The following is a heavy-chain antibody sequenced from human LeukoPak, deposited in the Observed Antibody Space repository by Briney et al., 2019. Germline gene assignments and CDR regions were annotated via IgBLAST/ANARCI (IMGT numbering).Heavy chain of an antibody. J-gene: IGHJ4*02. D-gene: IGHD2-2*01. V-gene: IGHV1-18*01. CDR1: GYTFTNYG. Sequence: VASAKVSCKASGYTFTNYGITWVRQAPGQGLEWMGWISAYNGNTRYAQKFQGRVTMTTDTSTSTAYLELRSLRSDDTAIYYCARDYSHYCSSTSCSFYFDYWGQGTLVTVSS. CDR3: ARDYSHYCSSTSCSFYFDY. CDR2: ISAYNGNT.